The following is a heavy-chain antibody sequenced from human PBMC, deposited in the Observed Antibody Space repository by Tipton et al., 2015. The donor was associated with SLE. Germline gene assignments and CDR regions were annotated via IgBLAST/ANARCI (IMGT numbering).Heavy chain of an antibody. CDR2: IYHSGST. J-gene: IGHJ4*02. CDR1: GYSISSGYY. CDR3: ARPVAGTVYYFDY. V-gene: IGHV4-38-2*01. Sequence: TLSLTCAVSGYSISSGYYWGWIRQPPEKGLEWIGSIYHSGSTYYNPSLKSRVTISVDTSKNQFSLKLSSVTAADTAVYYCARPVAGTVYYFDYWGQGTLVTVSS. D-gene: IGHD6-19*01.